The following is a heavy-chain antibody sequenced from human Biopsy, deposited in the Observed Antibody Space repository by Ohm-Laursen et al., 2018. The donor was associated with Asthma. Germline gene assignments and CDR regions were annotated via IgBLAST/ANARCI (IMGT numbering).Heavy chain of an antibody. CDR2: VSHTGST. J-gene: IGHJ4*02. Sequence: TLSLTWTVSGGSIRSHDWTWIRLPPGKGLEYIGDVSHTGSTNYNPSLKSRVTISVDTSKNQFSLKLSSVTAADTAVYYCARDFVDSAMDYFDYWGQGTLVTVSS. CDR1: GGSIRSHD. D-gene: IGHD5-18*01. V-gene: IGHV4-59*11. CDR3: ARDFVDSAMDYFDY.